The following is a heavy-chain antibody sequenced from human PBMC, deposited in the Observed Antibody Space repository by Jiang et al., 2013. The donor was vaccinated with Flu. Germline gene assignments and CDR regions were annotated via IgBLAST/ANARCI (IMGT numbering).Heavy chain of an antibody. CDR2: IYYSGIT. CDR1: GGSISGYY. CDR3: ARLGGSSGWYTYFDF. J-gene: IGHJ4*02. D-gene: IGHD6-19*01. V-gene: IGHV4-59*08. Sequence: PGLVKPSETLSLTCTVSGGSISGYYWSWIRQSPGKGLEWIGYIYYSGITNYNRSLESRVTISLNTSQNQFSLKLSSVTASDTAVYYCARLGGSSGWYTYFDFWGQGTLVTVSS.